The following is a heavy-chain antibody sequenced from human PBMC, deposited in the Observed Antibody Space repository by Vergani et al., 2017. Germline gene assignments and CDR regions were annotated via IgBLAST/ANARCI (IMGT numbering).Heavy chain of an antibody. D-gene: IGHD3-22*01. CDR2: IWYDGSNK. Sequence: QVQLVESGGGVVQPGRSLRLSCAASGFTFTSYGMHWVRQAPGKGLEWVALIWYDGSNKYYADSVKGRFTISRDNSKTTLYLQMNSLRAEDTAVYYCARVYYYDSSGYYSPFYAFDIWGQGTMVTVSS. V-gene: IGHV3-33*01. CDR3: ARVYYYDSSGYYSPFYAFDI. J-gene: IGHJ3*02. CDR1: GFTFTSYG.